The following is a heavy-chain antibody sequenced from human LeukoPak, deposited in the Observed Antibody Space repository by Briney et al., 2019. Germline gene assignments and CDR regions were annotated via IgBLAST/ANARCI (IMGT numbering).Heavy chain of an antibody. D-gene: IGHD1-7*01. J-gene: IGHJ3*02. CDR1: GGSFSGYY. V-gene: IGHV4-34*01. CDR3: ARAPLELGNAFDI. CDR2: INHSGST. Sequence: PSETLSLTCAVYGGSFSGYYWSWIRQPPGKGLEWIGEINHSGSTNYNPSLKSRVTISVDTSKNQFSLKLSSVTAADTAVYYCARAPLELGNAFDIWGQGTMVTVSS.